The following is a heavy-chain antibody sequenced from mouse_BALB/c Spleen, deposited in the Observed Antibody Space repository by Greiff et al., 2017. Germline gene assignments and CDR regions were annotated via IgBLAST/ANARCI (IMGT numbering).Heavy chain of an antibody. Sequence: EVHLVESGGGLVQPGGSLKLSCAASGFTFSSYGMSWVRQTPDKRLELVATINSNGGSTYYPDSVKGRFTISRDNAKNTLYLQMSSLKSEDTAMYYCARDQDYYYGSSPFLYWGQGTTLTVSS. J-gene: IGHJ2*01. D-gene: IGHD1-1*01. V-gene: IGHV5-6-3*01. CDR3: ARDQDYYYGSSPFLY. CDR2: INSNGGST. CDR1: GFTFSSYG.